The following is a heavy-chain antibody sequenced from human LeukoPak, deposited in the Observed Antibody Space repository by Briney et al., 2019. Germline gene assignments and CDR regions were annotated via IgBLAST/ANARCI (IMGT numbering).Heavy chain of an antibody. CDR3: ARDRHHSSGWRKDAFDI. CDR2: TYYRSKWYN. D-gene: IGHD6-19*01. CDR1: GDSVSNNIAT. J-gene: IGHJ3*02. Sequence: SQTLSLTCAISGDSVSNNIATWNWVRQSPSRGLEWLGRTYYRSKWYNDYAVSVKSRITINPDTSKNQFSLQLNSVTPEDTAVYYCARDRHHSSGWRKDAFDIWGQGTMVTVSS. V-gene: IGHV6-1*01.